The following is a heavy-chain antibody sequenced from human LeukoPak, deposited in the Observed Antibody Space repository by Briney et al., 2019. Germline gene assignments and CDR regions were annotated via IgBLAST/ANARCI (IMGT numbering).Heavy chain of an antibody. V-gene: IGHV3-23*01. J-gene: IGHJ5*02. CDR2: ISGSGGST. CDR1: GFTFSDDY. Sequence: GGSLRLSCAASGFTFSDDYMNWIRQAPGKGLEWVSAISGSGGSTYYADSVKGRFTISRDNSKNTLYLQMNSLRAEDTAVYYCAKDRRAAYYYGSGSPTFDPWGQGTLVTVSS. CDR3: AKDRRAAYYYGSGSPTFDP. D-gene: IGHD3-10*01.